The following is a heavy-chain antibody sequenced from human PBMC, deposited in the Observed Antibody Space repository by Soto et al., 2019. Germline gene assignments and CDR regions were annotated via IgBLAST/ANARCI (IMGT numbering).Heavy chain of an antibody. CDR2: ISYDGSNK. D-gene: IGHD3-22*01. CDR3: ARGMYYYDSSGYRYYYYGMDV. J-gene: IGHJ6*02. CDR1: GFTFSSYA. V-gene: IGHV3-30-3*01. Sequence: QPGGSLRLSCAASGFTFSSYAMHWVRQAPGKGLEWVAVISYDGSNKYYADSVKGRFTISRDNSKNTLYLQMNCLRAEDTAVYYCARGMYYYDSSGYRYYYYGMDVWGQGTTVTVSS.